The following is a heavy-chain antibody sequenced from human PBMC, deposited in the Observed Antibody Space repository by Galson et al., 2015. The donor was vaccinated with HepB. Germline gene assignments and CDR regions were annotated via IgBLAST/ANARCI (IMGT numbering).Heavy chain of an antibody. V-gene: IGHV3-53*01. CDR2: IYSGGST. CDR3: ARVQDYGDYLDSGWFDP. CDR1: GFTVSSNY. Sequence: SLRLSCAASGFTVSSNYMSWVRQAPGKGLEWVSVIYSGGSTYYADSVKGRFTISRDNSKNTLYLQMNSLRAEDTAVYYCARVQDYGDYLDSGWFDPWGQGTLVTVSS. J-gene: IGHJ5*02. D-gene: IGHD4-17*01.